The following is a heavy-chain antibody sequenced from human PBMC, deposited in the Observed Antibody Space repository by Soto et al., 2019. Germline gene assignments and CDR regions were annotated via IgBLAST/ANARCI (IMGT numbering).Heavy chain of an antibody. V-gene: IGHV3-64*01. D-gene: IGHD2-15*01. CDR3: ARGKPNCSGGTCYPGTAFDF. Sequence: EVQLVESGGSLVQPGGSLRLSCVASGFTFNLYAIHWVRQAPGKGLEYVSAISSNGGITYYANSVKDRFTISRDNSKNTLYLQMGSLRAEDMAVYYRARGKPNCSGGTCYPGTAFDFWGQGTMVTVSS. CDR1: GFTFNLYA. CDR2: ISSNGGIT. J-gene: IGHJ3*01.